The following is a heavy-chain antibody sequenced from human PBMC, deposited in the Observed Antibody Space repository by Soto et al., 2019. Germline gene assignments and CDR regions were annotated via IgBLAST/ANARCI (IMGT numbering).Heavy chain of an antibody. CDR2: IYYSGST. J-gene: IGHJ5*02. CDR3: ARERLRSNWFDH. Sequence: SETLSLTCTVSGGSISSGDYYWSWIRQPPGKGLEWIGYIYYSGSTYYNQSLKSRVTISVDTSKNQFSLKLSSVTAADTAVYYCARERLRSNWFDHWGQGNLVTLSS. CDR1: GGSISSGDYY. D-gene: IGHD3-3*01. V-gene: IGHV4-30-4*01.